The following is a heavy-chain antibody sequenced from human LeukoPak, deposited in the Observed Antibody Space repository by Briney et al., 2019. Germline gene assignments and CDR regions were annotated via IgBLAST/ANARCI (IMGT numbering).Heavy chain of an antibody. D-gene: IGHD5-12*01. CDR3: ARTKGGYDSFWFDP. J-gene: IGHJ5*02. V-gene: IGHV4-4*07. CDR2: IYTSGST. Sequence: SETLSLTCTVSGGSISSYYWNWIRQPAGKGLEWIGRIYTSGSTNYNPSLKSRVTMSVDTSKNQFSLKLSSVTAADTAVYYCARTKGGYDSFWFDPWGQGTLVTVSS. CDR1: GGSISSYY.